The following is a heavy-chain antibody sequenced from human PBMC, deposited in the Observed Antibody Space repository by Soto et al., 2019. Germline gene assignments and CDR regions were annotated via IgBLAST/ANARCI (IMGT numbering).Heavy chain of an antibody. CDR3: AKPEVPPLVADEYYYYGMDV. J-gene: IGHJ6*02. D-gene: IGHD2-15*01. CDR1: GFTFSSYA. CDR2: ISGSGGST. Sequence: PGGSLRLSCAASGFTFSSYAMSWVRQAPGKGLEWVSAISGSGGSTYYADSVKGRFTISRDNSKNTLYLQMNSLRAEDTAVYYCAKPEVPPLVADEYYYYGMDVWGQGTTVTVSS. V-gene: IGHV3-23*01.